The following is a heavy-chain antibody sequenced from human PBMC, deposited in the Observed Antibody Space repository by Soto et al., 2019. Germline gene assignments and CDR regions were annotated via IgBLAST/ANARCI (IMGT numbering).Heavy chain of an antibody. CDR1: GGRVWISW. V-gene: IGHV3-7*04. CDR2: INQDGSGT. CDR3: ARNRGWYRPDC. D-gene: IGHD6-19*01. J-gene: IGHJ4*01. Sequence: LSRAACGGRVWISWMTVSLQAPGKGLEWVANINQDGSGTYYVDSVKGRFTISRDNAENSLSLRMNSLRAEDTAVYYCARNRGWYRPDCRGHRTLVTVTS.